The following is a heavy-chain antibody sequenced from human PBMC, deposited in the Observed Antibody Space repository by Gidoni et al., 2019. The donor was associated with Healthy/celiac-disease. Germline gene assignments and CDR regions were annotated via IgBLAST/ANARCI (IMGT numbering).Heavy chain of an antibody. CDR3: ARDYSWNGGGFDY. J-gene: IGHJ4*02. CDR2: IWYDGSNK. Sequence: QVQLVESGGGVVQPGRSLRLSCAASGCTFSSYGMHWVRQAPGKGLEWVAVIWYDGSNKYYADSVKGRFTISRDNSKNTLYLQMNSLRAEDTAVYYCARDYSWNGGGFDYWGQGTLVTVSS. D-gene: IGHD1-20*01. V-gene: IGHV3-33*01. CDR1: GCTFSSYG.